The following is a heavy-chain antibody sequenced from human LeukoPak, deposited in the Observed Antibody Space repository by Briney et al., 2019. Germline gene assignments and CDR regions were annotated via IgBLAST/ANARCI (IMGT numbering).Heavy chain of an antibody. CDR2: INHSGST. CDR1: GGSFSAYY. Sequence: SETLSLTCAVYGGSFSAYYWSWIRQPPGKGLEWIGEINHSGSTNYNPSLKSRVAISVDTARNQFSLRLSSVTAADTAVYYCARGQRITMTDWGQGTLVTVSS. CDR3: ARGQRITMTD. D-gene: IGHD3-22*01. V-gene: IGHV4-34*01. J-gene: IGHJ4*02.